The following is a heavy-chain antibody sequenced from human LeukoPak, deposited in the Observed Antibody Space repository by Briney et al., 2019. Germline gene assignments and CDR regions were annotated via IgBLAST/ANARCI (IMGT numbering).Heavy chain of an antibody. CDR3: ARDRCSRTNCYLFDY. Sequence: GSLRLSCAASGFTFSSYAMSWVRQAPGQGLEWLSAISGSGFSTHYADSVKGRFTISRDNSKTTLFLQMNSLRAEDTAVYYCARDRCSRTNCYLFDYWGQGSLVTVSS. D-gene: IGHD2-2*01. CDR2: ISGSGFST. CDR1: GFTFSSYA. J-gene: IGHJ4*02. V-gene: IGHV3-23*01.